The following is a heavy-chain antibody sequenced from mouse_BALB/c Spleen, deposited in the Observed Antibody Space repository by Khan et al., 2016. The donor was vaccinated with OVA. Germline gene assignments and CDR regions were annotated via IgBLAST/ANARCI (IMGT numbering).Heavy chain of an antibody. CDR2: INPSSG. J-gene: IGHJ4*01. Sequence: QVQLQQSGAELARPGASVKMSCKASGYTFTSHTMHWIKQRPGQGLEWIGYINPSSGYNQKLNDNATLTAFISSSTSYMPLSNLTSVDSAVYYCARRTTEYALDYWGQGTSVTVAS. CDR3: ARRTTEYALDY. D-gene: IGHD2-14*01. CDR1: GYTFTSHT. V-gene: IGHV1-4*01.